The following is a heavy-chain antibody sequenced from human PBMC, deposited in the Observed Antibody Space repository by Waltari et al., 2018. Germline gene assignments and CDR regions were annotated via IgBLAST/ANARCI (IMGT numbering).Heavy chain of an antibody. CDR1: GGSISSSSYY. J-gene: IGHJ4*02. V-gene: IGHV4-39*01. D-gene: IGHD1-26*01. CDR2: IYYSGST. Sequence: QLQLQESGPGLVKPSETLSLTCTVSGGSISSSSYYWGGIRQPPGKGLEGIGSIYYSGSTYSTPSLQLPVTISVATSKIPFSLKLIAVTAADTAVYYCARLVGATKQYVDSWGQGTLVTVSS. CDR3: ARLVGATKQYVDS.